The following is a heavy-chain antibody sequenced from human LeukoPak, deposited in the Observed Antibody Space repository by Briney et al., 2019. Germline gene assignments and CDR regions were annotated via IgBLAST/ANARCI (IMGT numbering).Heavy chain of an antibody. D-gene: IGHD4-11*01. CDR2: INSDESIT. J-gene: IGHJ4*02. V-gene: IGHV3-74*01. CDR1: GFTFSSSW. Sequence: PGGSLRLSCAASGFTFSSSWMYWVRQAPGKGLVWVSRINSDESITTYADSVKGRFTISRDNAKNTLYLQMNSLRAEDTAVYYCARGLAPGFLDYWGQGAPVTVSS. CDR3: ARGLAPGFLDY.